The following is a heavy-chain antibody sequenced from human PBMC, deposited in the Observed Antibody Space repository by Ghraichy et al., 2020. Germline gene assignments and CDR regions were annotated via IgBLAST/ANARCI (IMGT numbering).Heavy chain of an antibody. CDR3: AKSIAAAGTVPLFDY. CDR2: ISGSGGST. CDR1: GFTFSSYA. Sequence: GGSLRLSCAASGFTFSSYAMSWVRQAPGKGLEWVSAISGSGGSTYYADSVKGRFTISRDNTKNTLYLQMNSLRAEDTAVYYCAKSIAAAGTVPLFDYWGQGNLVPVSS. D-gene: IGHD6-13*01. J-gene: IGHJ4*02. V-gene: IGHV3-23*01.